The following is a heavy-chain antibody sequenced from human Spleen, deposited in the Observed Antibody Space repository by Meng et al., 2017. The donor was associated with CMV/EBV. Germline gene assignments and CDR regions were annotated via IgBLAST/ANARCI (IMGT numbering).Heavy chain of an antibody. CDR1: GFTFRNYE. J-gene: IGHJ4*02. V-gene: IGHV3-48*03. D-gene: IGHD2/OR15-2a*01. CDR2: ISSSGTTI. CDR3: ANMVIQSKGY. Sequence: GESLKISCAASGFTFRNYEMNWVRQAPGKGLEWVSYISSSGTTIKYTDSVKGRFTISRDNAKNSLFLQMNSLRAGDTAVYYCANMVIQSKGYWGQGTLVTVSS.